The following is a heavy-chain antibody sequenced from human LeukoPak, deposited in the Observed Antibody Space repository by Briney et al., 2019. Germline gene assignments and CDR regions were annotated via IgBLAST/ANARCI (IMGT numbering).Heavy chain of an antibody. CDR1: GFTFSSYG. CDR3: AKDLSGSAKSDFDY. D-gene: IGHD1-26*01. V-gene: IGHV3-30*18. CDR2: ISYDGSNK. J-gene: IGHJ4*02. Sequence: GGSLRLSCAASGFTFSSYGMHWVRQAPGKGLEWVAVISYDGSNKYYADSVKGRFTIFRDNSKNTLYLQMNSLRAEDTAVYYCAKDLSGSAKSDFDYWGQGTLVTVSS.